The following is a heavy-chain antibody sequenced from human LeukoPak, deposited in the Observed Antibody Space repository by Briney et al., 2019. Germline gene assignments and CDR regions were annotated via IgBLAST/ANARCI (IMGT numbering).Heavy chain of an antibody. CDR3: ARDGGRYYDSSGFWFDP. Sequence: TGGSLRLSCAASGFTFSSYSMNWVRQAPGKGLEWVSSISSSSSYIYYADSVKGRFTISRDNAKNSLYLQMNSLRAEDTAVYYCARDGGRYYDSSGFWFDPWGQGTLVTVSS. J-gene: IGHJ5*02. D-gene: IGHD3-22*01. V-gene: IGHV3-21*01. CDR1: GFTFSSYS. CDR2: ISSSSSYI.